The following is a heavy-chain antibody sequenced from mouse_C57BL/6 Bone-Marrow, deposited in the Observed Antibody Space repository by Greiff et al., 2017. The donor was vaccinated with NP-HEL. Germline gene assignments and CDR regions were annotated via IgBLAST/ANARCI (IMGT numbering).Heavy chain of an antibody. CDR1: GFTFSSYG. Sequence: EVQLQESGGDLVKPGGSLKLSCAASGFTFSSYGMSWVRQTPDKRLEWVATISSGGSYTYYPDSVKGRFTISRDNAKNTLYLQMSSLKSEDTAMYYCARPLGYDGYYVGYFDVWGTGTTVTVSS. J-gene: IGHJ1*03. V-gene: IGHV5-6*01. CDR2: ISSGGSYT. D-gene: IGHD2-3*01. CDR3: ARPLGYDGYYVGYFDV.